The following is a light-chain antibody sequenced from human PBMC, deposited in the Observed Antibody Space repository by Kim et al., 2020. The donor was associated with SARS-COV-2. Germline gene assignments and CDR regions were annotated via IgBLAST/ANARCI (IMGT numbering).Light chain of an antibody. V-gene: IGKV3-15*01. CDR3: QQYDDWPPST. J-gene: IGKJ4*01. CDR2: GAS. CDR1: ESISIN. Sequence: EVVMTQSPASLSVSPGERATLSCRASESISINLAWYQQKPGQPPRLLMYGASTRATGVPARFSGGGSGTEFTLTISSLQSDDCAIYYCQQYDDWPPSTFGGGTKVEIK.